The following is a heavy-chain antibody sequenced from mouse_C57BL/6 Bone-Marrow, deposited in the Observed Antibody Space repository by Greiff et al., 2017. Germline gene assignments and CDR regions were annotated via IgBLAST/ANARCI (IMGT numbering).Heavy chain of an antibody. CDR3: ARIAEFGYLAWFAY. CDR2: IWWDDDK. CDR1: GFSLSTFGMG. Sequence: QVTLKVSGPGILQPSQTLSLTCSFSGFSLSTFGMGVGWIRQPSGKGLEWLAHIWWDDDKYYNPALKSRLPISKATSKNQVFLRIANVDTADTATDYCARIAEFGYLAWFAYWGQGTLVTVSA. D-gene: IGHD2-3*01. V-gene: IGHV8-8*01. J-gene: IGHJ3*01.